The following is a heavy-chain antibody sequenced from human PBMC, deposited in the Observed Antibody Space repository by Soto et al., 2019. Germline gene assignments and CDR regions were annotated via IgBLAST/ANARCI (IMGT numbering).Heavy chain of an antibody. V-gene: IGHV4-59*01. CDR3: ARVGWDSSGFDY. D-gene: IGHD3-22*01. CDR2: IYYSGST. J-gene: IGHJ4*02. CDR1: GGSIGTYY. Sequence: QVQLQESGPGLVKPSETLSLTCTVSGGSIGTYYWSWIRQPPGKGLEWIGHIYYSGSTNYNPSLKIRVTISVDTSGNQFSLKLSSVTAADTAVYYCARVGWDSSGFDYWGPGSLVTVSS.